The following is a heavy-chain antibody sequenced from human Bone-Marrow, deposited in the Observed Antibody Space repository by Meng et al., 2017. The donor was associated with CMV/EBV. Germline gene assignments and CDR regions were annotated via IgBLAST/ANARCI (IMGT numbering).Heavy chain of an antibody. Sequence: GESLKISCAASGFTFSSHGMHWVRQAPGKGLEWVAFIRYDGSNKYYADSVKGRFTISRDNSKNTLYLQMNSLRAEDTAVYYCAKDGVTVVPAANEYYFDYWGQGTLVTVSS. CDR2: IRYDGSNK. CDR1: GFTFSSHG. D-gene: IGHD2-2*01. V-gene: IGHV3-30*02. J-gene: IGHJ4*02. CDR3: AKDGVTVVPAANEYYFDY.